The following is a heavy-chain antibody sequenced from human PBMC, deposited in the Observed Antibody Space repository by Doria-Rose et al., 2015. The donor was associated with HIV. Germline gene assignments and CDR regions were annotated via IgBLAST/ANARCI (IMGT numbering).Heavy chain of an antibody. CDR3: ARIKSSRWYHKYYVDF. J-gene: IGHJ4*02. CDR1: GVSLSSPGMG. V-gene: IGHV2-26*01. Sequence: ALKESGPVLVKPTETLTLTCTVSGVSLSSPGMGVSRIRQPPGKALEWLANIFSDDERSYKTSLKSRLTISRDTSKSQVVLTMTDMDHVDTATYYCARIKSSRWYHKYYVDFWGQGTLVIVSA. D-gene: IGHD6-13*01. CDR2: IFSDDER.